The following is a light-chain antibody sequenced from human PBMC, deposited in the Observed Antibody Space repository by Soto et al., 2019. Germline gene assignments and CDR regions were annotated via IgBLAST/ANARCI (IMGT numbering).Light chain of an antibody. CDR2: EVS. Sequence: QSALTQPASVSGSPGQSITISCTGTTNDVGDYNYVAWYQQHSGKVPRLMIYEVSNRPPGVSYRFSGSKSGSTASLTISGLQAEDEADYYCQSYDRSLSSPIFGGGTKLTVL. J-gene: IGLJ2*01. V-gene: IGLV2-14*01. CDR3: QSYDRSLSSPI. CDR1: TNDVGDYNY.